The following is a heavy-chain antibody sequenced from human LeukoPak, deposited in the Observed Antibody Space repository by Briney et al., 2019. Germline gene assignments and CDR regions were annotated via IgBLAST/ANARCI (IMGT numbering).Heavy chain of an antibody. Sequence: PGGSLRLSCAASGFTFSSYSMNWVRQAPGKGLEWIGEINHSGSTNYNPSLKSRVTISVDTSKNQFSLTLTSVTAADTAVYYCVRVACSGATCYDGSWFDPWGQGILVTVSS. CDR2: INHSGST. J-gene: IGHJ5*02. V-gene: IGHV4-34*01. CDR3: VRVACSGATCYDGSWFDP. D-gene: IGHD2-15*01. CDR1: GFTFSSYS.